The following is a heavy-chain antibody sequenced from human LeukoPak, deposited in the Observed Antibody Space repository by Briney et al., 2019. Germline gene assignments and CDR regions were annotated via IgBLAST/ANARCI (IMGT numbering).Heavy chain of an antibody. CDR3: AKPSSGYLIASGAFDI. CDR2: TTWNSGST. CDR1: GFTFEDYA. D-gene: IGHD3-22*01. Sequence: GGSLRLSCAASGFTFEDYAMHWVRQAPGKGLEWVSGTTWNSGSTAYADSVKGRFTISRDNAKNSLYLQMNSLRPEDTALYYCAKPSSGYLIASGAFDIWGQGTMVTVSS. J-gene: IGHJ3*02. V-gene: IGHV3-9*01.